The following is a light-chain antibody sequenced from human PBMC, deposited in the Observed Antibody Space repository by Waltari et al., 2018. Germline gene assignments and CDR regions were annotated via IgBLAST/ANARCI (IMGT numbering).Light chain of an antibody. CDR2: WAS. Sequence: DIVMTQSTDSLAVSLGERAPVNCTSSKSVLYSSNDKNYLAWYQQKPGQPHKLHIYWASTRQSGVPDRFSGSGSGTDFNLSISSLQAEDVAVYYCQQYYSKRTFGQGTKVEI. CDR3: QQYYSKRT. V-gene: IGKV4-1*01. J-gene: IGKJ1*01. CDR1: KSVLYSSNDKNY.